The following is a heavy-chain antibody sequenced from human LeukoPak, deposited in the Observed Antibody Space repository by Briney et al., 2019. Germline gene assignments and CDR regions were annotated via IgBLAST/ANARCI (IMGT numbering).Heavy chain of an antibody. CDR2: IYYGGST. Sequence: SETLSLTCTVSGVSISSYYRSWIRQPPGKGLEWIGYIYYGGSTNYNPSLKSRVTISVDTSKNQFSLKLSSVTAADTAVYYCARGTRNFDYWGQGTLVTVSS. J-gene: IGHJ4*02. V-gene: IGHV4-59*08. CDR1: GVSISSYY. CDR3: ARGTRNFDY. D-gene: IGHD3/OR15-3a*01.